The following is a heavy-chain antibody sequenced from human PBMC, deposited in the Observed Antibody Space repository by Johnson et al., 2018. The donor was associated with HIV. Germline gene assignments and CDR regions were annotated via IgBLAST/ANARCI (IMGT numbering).Heavy chain of an antibody. CDR3: ARDATPWGGDYVGYTFDL. V-gene: IGHV3-11*04. Sequence: QLVESGGGFVKAGGSLRLSCEVSGFIFSKYNMAWIRQAPGKGLECLSYITSSGSSVYYADSVKGRFTISRDNARASLFLRINSLRADDSGVYYCARDATPWGGDYVGYTFDLWGQGTVVTVSS. J-gene: IGHJ3*01. CDR1: GFIFSKYN. D-gene: IGHD4-17*01. CDR2: ITSSGSSV.